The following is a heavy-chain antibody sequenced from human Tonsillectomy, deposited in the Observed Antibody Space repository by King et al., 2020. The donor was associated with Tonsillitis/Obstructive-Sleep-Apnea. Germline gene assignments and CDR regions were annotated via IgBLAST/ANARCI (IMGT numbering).Heavy chain of an antibody. V-gene: IGHV3-23*04. CDR1: GFTFSSYA. CDR3: AKRSVGPAAPFFDY. J-gene: IGHJ4*02. Sequence: VQLVESGGGLEQPGGSLRLSCTASGFTFSSYAMSWVHQTPGKGLEWVSTISSSGDRTFYADSVKARFTISRDNAKNTFFLQMNSLRADDTAVYYCAKRSVGPAAPFFDYWGQGTLVTVSS. CDR2: ISSSGDRT. D-gene: IGHD2-2*01.